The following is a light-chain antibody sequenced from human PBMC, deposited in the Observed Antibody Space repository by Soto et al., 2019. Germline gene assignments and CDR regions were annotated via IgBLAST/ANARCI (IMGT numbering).Light chain of an antibody. Sequence: DIQLTQSPSFLSASVGDRVTITCRASQGISSYLAWYQQKPGKAPKLLIYKASSLESGVPSRFSGSGSGTEFTLTISSLQPDDFATYYCQQYNSYITFGQGTRLEIK. V-gene: IGKV1-5*03. J-gene: IGKJ5*01. CDR2: KAS. CDR3: QQYNSYIT. CDR1: QGISSY.